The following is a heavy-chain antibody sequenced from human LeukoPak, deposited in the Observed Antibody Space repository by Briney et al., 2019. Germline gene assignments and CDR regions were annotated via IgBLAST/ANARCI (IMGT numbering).Heavy chain of an antibody. V-gene: IGHV1-69*13. CDR3: ASPEMATISD. D-gene: IGHD5-24*01. CDR2: IIPIFGTA. CDR1: GGTFSSYA. Sequence: ASVKVSCKASGGTFSSYAISWVRQAPGQGLEWMGGIIPIFGTANYAQKFQGRVTITADESTSAAYMELSSLRSEDTAVYSCASPEMATISDWGQGTLVTVSS. J-gene: IGHJ4*02.